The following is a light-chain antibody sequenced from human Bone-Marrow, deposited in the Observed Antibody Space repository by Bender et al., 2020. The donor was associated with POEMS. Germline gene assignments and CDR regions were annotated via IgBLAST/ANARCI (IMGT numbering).Light chain of an antibody. V-gene: IGLV2-11*01. CDR2: EVS. CDR1: SSDVGGYNY. Sequence: QSALTQPASVSGSPGQSITISCTGTSSDVGGYNYVSWYQQHPGKAPKLIIYEVSKRPSGVPDRFSGSKSGYTASLTVSGLQAEDEADYYCCSYAGSYTFAVFGGGTKLTVL. J-gene: IGLJ2*01. CDR3: CSYAGSYTFAV.